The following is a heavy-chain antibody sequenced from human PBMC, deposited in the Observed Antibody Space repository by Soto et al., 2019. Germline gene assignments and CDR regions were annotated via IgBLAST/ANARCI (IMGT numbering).Heavy chain of an antibody. V-gene: IGHV4-39*01. CDR3: ASLCSGGSCYLGRDY. Sequence: SETLSLTCTVSGGSISSSSYYWGWIRQPPGKGLEWIGSIYYSGSTYYNPSLKSRVTISVDTSKNQFSLKLSSVTAADTAVYYCASLCSGGSCYLGRDYWGQGTLVTVSS. CDR1: GGSISSSSYY. D-gene: IGHD2-15*01. CDR2: IYYSGST. J-gene: IGHJ4*02.